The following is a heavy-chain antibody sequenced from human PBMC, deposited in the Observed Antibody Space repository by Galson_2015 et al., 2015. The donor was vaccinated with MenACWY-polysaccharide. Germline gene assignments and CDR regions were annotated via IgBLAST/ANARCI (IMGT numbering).Heavy chain of an antibody. CDR1: GFSFSANG. CDR2: SGSGGGL. V-gene: IGHV3-23*01. CDR3: AKVGPRSSWTMGIDY. Sequence: SLRLSCAASGFSFSANGMSWVRQAPGRGLEWVSGSGSGGGLYYADSVKGRFTVSRDNSKNTLYLQMNNLRAEDTAVYYCAKVGPRSSWTMGIDYWGQETLVTVSS. D-gene: IGHD6-13*01. J-gene: IGHJ4*02.